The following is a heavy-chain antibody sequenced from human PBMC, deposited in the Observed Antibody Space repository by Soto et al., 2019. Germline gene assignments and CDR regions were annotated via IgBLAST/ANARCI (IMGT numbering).Heavy chain of an antibody. CDR3: ARRVGSCSGTSCNGWFDP. CDR1: GDPISKTTSY. Sequence: SETLPLTCSVSGDPISKTTSYWGWIRQPPGKGLEWIGTIYHSGSTYYNPSLMSRVSLSVDKSKNQFSLKLNSVTAADTAVYYCARRVGSCSGTSCNGWFDPWGQGTLVTVSS. J-gene: IGHJ5*02. D-gene: IGHD2-2*01. V-gene: IGHV4-39*01. CDR2: IYHSGST.